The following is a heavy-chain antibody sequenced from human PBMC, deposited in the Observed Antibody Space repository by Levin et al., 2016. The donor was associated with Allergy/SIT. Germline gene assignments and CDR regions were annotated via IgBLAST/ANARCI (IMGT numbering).Heavy chain of an antibody. CDR1: GGSITSGDYY. V-gene: IGHV4-30-4*01. CDR2: FYHSGSS. J-gene: IGHJ4*02. CDR3: ARGRGYPPNYFDY. Sequence: SETLSLTCTVSGGSITSGDYYWSWVRQPPGKGLEWIGYFYHSGSSYCDPSLKSRVTISIDTSKSQFSLNVSSVTAADTAVYFCARGRGYPPNYFDYWGQGTLVTVSS. D-gene: IGHD3-22*01.